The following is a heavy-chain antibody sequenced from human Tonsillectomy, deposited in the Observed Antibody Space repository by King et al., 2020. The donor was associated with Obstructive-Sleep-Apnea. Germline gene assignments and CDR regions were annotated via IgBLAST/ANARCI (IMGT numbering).Heavy chain of an antibody. V-gene: IGHV4-39*07. CDR3: ARATGMTTVIGDWFDP. CDR1: VGSIRSSSYY. J-gene: IGHJ5*02. CDR2: IYYTGRP. D-gene: IGHD4-11*01. Sequence: QLQESGPGLVKPSETLSLTCTVSVGSIRSSSYYWGWIRQTPGKGLEWIGGIYYTGRPYYNPSLKGRVIISVDTSKKHFSLKLSPVTAADTAVYYCARATGMTTVIGDWFDPWGQGTLVTVSS.